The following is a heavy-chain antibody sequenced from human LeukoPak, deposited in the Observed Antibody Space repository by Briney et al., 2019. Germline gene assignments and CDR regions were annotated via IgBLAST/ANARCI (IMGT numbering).Heavy chain of an antibody. CDR2: ILGSGGST. V-gene: IGHV3-23*01. Sequence: QSGGSLRLSCAASGFTFSSYAMSWVRQPPGKGLEWVSAILGSGGSTYYADSVKGQFTISRDNSKDTLHLQMNSRRAEDTAVHHCAKDPLGSPGRFDPWGQGTLLTVSS. CDR1: GFTFSSYA. D-gene: IGHD1-26*01. J-gene: IGHJ5*02. CDR3: AKDPLGSPGRFDP.